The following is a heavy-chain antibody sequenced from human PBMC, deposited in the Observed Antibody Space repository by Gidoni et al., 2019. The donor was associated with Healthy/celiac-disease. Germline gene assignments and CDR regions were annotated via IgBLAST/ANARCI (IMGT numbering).Heavy chain of an antibody. CDR3: ARDRYYYDSSGYSNYWYFDL. CDR2: IYHSGST. Sequence: LQLQESGSGLVKPSQTLSLTCAVSGGSISSGGYSWSWIRQPPGKGLEWIGYIYHSGSTYYDPSLKSRVTISVDRSKNQFSLKLSSVTAADTAVYYCARDRYYYDSSGYSNYWYFDLWGRGTLVTVSS. J-gene: IGHJ2*01. V-gene: IGHV4-30-2*01. D-gene: IGHD3-22*01. CDR1: GGSISSGGYS.